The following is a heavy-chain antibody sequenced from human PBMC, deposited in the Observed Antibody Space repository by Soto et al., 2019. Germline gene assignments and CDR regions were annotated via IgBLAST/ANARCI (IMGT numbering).Heavy chain of an antibody. Sequence: LGESLKISCKGSGYSSTSYWIGWVRQMPGKGLEWMGIIYPGDSDTRYSPSFQGQVTISADKSISTAYLQWSSLKASDTAMYYCARGGPLGARREDWFDPWGQGTLVTSPQ. CDR3: ARGGPLGARREDWFDP. V-gene: IGHV5-51*01. CDR1: GYSSTSYW. J-gene: IGHJ5*02. CDR2: IYPGDSDT. D-gene: IGHD1-26*01.